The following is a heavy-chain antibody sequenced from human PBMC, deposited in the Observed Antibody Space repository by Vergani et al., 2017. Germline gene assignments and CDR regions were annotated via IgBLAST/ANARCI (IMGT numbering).Heavy chain of an antibody. D-gene: IGHD2-21*02. CDR2: IYHSGST. J-gene: IGHJ2*01. CDR3: ARVGHLVAVTGEGPSLDL. V-gene: IGHV4-38-2*01. Sequence: QVQLQESGPGLVKPSETLSLTCAVSGFSIDNGYYWDWIRQPPGKGLEWIGSIYHSGSTYYNPSLKSRVTISVDTSKNQFSLRLNSVTAADTAVYYCARVGHLVAVTGEGPSLDLWGRGTLVTVSS. CDR1: GFSIDNGYY.